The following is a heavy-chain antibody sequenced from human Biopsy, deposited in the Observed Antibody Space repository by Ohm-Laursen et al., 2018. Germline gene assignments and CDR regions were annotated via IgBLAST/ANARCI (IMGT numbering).Heavy chain of an antibody. CDR1: GGSISSDY. V-gene: IGHV4-59*07. J-gene: IGHJ6*02. Sequence: SDTLSLTCRVSGGSISSDYWSWIRQTPGKGLEWIGYTYYSGSTNYNPSLKSRVTISVDTSKNQFSLRLNSVTAADTAVYYCARATNSTGWPYYYFYGMDVWGQGTTVTVSS. CDR3: ARATNSTGWPYYYFYGMDV. D-gene: IGHD2/OR15-2a*01. CDR2: TYYSGST.